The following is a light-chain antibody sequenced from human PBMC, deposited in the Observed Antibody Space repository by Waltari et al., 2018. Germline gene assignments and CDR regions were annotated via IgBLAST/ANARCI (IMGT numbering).Light chain of an antibody. CDR1: SSDVGSYTS. Sequence: QSALTQPPSASGSPGQSVTISCTGTSSDVGSYTSVSWFQQHPGKAPKLIIYEVSKRPSGVPDRFSGSKSGNPASLTVAGLQAEDEADYYCSSKGGSNNLVFGGGTKLTVL. CDR3: SSKGGSNNLV. J-gene: IGLJ3*02. V-gene: IGLV2-8*01. CDR2: EVS.